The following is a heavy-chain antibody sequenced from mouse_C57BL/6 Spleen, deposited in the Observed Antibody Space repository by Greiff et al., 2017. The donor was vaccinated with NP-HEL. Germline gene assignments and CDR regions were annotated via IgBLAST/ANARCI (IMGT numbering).Heavy chain of an antibody. CDR1: GYSITSGYY. D-gene: IGHD1-1*01. Sequence: EVQLQQSGPGLVKPSQSLSLTCSVTGYSITSGYYWNWIRQFPGNKLEWMGYISYDGSNNYNPSLKNRISITRDTSKNQFFLKLNSVTTEDTATYYCARDPYYYGSSSGYFDYWGQGTTLTVSS. CDR3: ARDPYYYGSSSGYFDY. J-gene: IGHJ2*01. CDR2: ISYDGSN. V-gene: IGHV3-6*01.